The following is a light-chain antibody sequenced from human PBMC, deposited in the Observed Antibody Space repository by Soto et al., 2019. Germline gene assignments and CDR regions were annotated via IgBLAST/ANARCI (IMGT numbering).Light chain of an antibody. J-gene: IGKJ1*01. CDR2: DAS. CDR1: QSISTW. V-gene: IGKV1-39*01. Sequence: DIQITQSPSTLSASVGDRVTITCRASQSISTWLAWYQQKPGKPPKLLMYDASTLPSGVPSRFSGSGSGTDFTLTISSLQPEDFSTYYCQQSYSTPRTFGQGTKVDIK. CDR3: QQSYSTPRT.